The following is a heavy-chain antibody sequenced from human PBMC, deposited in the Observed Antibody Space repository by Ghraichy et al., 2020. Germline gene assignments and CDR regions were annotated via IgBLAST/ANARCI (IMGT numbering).Heavy chain of an antibody. Sequence: SQTLSLTCAVYGGSFSGYYWSWIRQPPGKGLEWIGEINHSGSTNYNPSLKSRVTISVDTSKNQFSLKLSSVTAADTAVYYCAREYGGNSYSGFDPWGQGTLVTVSS. CDR2: INHSGST. CDR1: GGSFSGYY. V-gene: IGHV4-34*01. J-gene: IGHJ5*02. D-gene: IGHD4-23*01. CDR3: AREYGGNSYSGFDP.